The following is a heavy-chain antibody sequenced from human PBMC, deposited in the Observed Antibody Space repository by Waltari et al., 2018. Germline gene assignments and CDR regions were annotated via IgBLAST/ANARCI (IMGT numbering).Heavy chain of an antibody. Sequence: EVQLVESGGGLVKPGGSLRLSCAASGFTFSNAWMSWVRQAPGKGLEWVGRIKSKTDGGTTDYAAPVKGRFTISRDDSKNTLYLQMNSLKTEDTAVYYCAKDFRRPTVTRGWGQGTLVTVSS. V-gene: IGHV3-15*01. CDR3: AKDFRRPTVTRG. CDR1: GFTFSNAW. CDR2: IKSKTDGGTT. J-gene: IGHJ4*02. D-gene: IGHD4-17*01.